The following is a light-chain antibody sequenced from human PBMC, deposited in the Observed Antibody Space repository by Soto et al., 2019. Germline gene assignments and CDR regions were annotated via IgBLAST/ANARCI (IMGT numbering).Light chain of an antibody. CDR1: QSVSSN. Sequence: EIVMTQSPAPLSVSPGERATLSCRASQSVSSNLAWYQQKPGQAPRLLIYGASSRATGIPDRFSGSGSGTDFTLTISRLEPEDFGVYYCQQYGSSSRTFGQGTKVDIK. J-gene: IGKJ1*01. V-gene: IGKV3-20*01. CDR2: GAS. CDR3: QQYGSSSRT.